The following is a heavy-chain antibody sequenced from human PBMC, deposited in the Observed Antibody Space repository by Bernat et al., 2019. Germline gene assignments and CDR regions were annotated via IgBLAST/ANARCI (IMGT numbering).Heavy chain of an antibody. V-gene: IGHV3-11*05. Sequence: QVQLVESGGGLVKPGGSLRLSCAASGFTFSDYYMSWIRQAPGKGLEWVSYISSSSSYTNYADSVKGRFTISRDNAKNSLYLQMNSLRAEDTAVYYCARVGTRGKAIWFGEFSYWGQGTLVTVSS. J-gene: IGHJ4*02. D-gene: IGHD3-10*01. CDR1: GFTFSDYY. CDR3: ARVGTRGKAIWFGEFSY. CDR2: ISSSSSYT.